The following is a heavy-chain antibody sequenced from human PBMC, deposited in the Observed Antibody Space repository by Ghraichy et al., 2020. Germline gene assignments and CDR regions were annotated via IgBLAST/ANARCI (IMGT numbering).Heavy chain of an antibody. Sequence: GESLNISCAASGFTVSSNYMSWVRQAPGKGLEWVSVIYSGGSTYYADSVKGRFTISRDNSKNTLYLQMNSLRAEDTAVYYCARVTPIRFDYWGQGTLVTVSS. CDR1: GFTVSSNY. CDR2: IYSGGST. CDR3: ARVTPIRFDY. V-gene: IGHV3-66*01. J-gene: IGHJ4*02. D-gene: IGHD3-16*01.